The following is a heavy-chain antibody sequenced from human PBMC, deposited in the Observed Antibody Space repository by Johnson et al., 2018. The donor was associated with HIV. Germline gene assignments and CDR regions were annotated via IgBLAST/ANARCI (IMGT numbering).Heavy chain of an antibody. J-gene: IGHJ3*02. CDR3: AKDLGVAADPDAFDI. Sequence: MLLVESGGGVVRPGGSLRLSCAASGFTFEDCGMSWVRQGPGKGLEWVSGINWTGGSTDYADSVKGRFTISRDNAKNSLYLQMNSRRAEDTAVYYCAKDLGVAADPDAFDIWGQGIRVTVSS. CDR1: GFTFEDCG. V-gene: IGHV3-20*04. CDR2: INWTGGST. D-gene: IGHD6-13*01.